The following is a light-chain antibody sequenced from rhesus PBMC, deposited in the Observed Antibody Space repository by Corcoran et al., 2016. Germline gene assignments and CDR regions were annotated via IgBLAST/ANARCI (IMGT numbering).Light chain of an antibody. CDR1: QGISSW. J-gene: IGKJ1*01. V-gene: IGKV1-22*01. Sequence: DIQMTQSPSSLSASVGDTVTITCRASQGISSWLDWYQQRPRKIPKLLIYKASSLQSGVPSRFSGSGSGTDCNLTNSSLQSEDVANYYWQQYNIRPWTVGQGTKVEIK. CDR2: KAS. CDR3: QQYNIRPWT.